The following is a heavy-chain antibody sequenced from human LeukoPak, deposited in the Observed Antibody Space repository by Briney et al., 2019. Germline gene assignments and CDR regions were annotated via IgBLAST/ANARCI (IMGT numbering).Heavy chain of an antibody. J-gene: IGHJ5*02. CDR1: GGSISSNSYT. Sequence: SETLSLTCTVSGGSISSNSYTWGWIRPPPGQGREWVVIIDTNGSTHNNPAVNSRLTISVDTSKNKCSRKLSAATATDTAVYYCARRGYCRCTSCYEYWFDPWGQGTLVTVSS. D-gene: IGHD2-2*01. CDR2: IDTNGST. V-gene: IGHV4-39*01. CDR3: ARRGYCRCTSCYEYWFDP.